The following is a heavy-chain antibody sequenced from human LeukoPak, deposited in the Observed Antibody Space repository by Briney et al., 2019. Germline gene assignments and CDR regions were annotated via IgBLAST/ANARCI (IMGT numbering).Heavy chain of an antibody. CDR3: AKGSGSYYTRSPFDY. J-gene: IGHJ4*02. Sequence: GGSLRLSCAASGFTFSSYAMSWVRQAPGKGLEWVSAIGGSGGSTYYADSVKGRFTISRDNSKNTLYLQMNSLRAEDTAVYYCAKGSGSYYTRSPFDYWGQGTLVTVSS. D-gene: IGHD1-26*01. CDR2: IGGSGGST. CDR1: GFTFSSYA. V-gene: IGHV3-23*01.